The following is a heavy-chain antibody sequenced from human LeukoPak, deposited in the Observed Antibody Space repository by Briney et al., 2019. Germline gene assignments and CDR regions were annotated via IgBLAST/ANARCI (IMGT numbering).Heavy chain of an antibody. D-gene: IGHD3-22*01. CDR1: GVSISSYY. CDR2: IYTSVST. V-gene: IGHV4-4*07. J-gene: IGHJ4*02. CDR3: ARDKYYYDSSGYYYFDY. Sequence: PSETLSLTCTVSGVSISSYYWSWIRQPAGKGLEWIGRIYTSVSTNYNPSLKSRVTMSVDTSKNQFSLKLSSVTAADTAVYYCARDKYYYDSSGYYYFDYWGQGTLSPSPQ.